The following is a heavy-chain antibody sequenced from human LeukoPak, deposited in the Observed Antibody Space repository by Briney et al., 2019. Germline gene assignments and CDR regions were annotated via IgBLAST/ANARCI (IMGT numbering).Heavy chain of an antibody. CDR3: ARDRWELSSIDY. D-gene: IGHD1-26*01. CDR2: ISSSSSYI. Sequence: GGSLRLSCAASGFTFSSYSMNWVRQAPGKGLEWVSSISSSSSYIYYADSVKGRFTISRDNAKNSLYLQMNSLRAEDTAVYYCARDRWELSSIDYWGQGTLVTVSP. CDR1: GFTFSSYS. V-gene: IGHV3-21*01. J-gene: IGHJ4*02.